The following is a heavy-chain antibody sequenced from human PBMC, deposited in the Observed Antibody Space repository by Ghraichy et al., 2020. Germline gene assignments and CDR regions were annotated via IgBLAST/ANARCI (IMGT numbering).Heavy chain of an antibody. J-gene: IGHJ4*02. D-gene: IGHD3-22*01. Sequence: SETLSLTCAVSGGSISSGGYSWSWIRQPPGKGLEWIGYIYHSGSTYYNPSLKSRVTISVDRSKNQFSLKLSSVTAADTAVYYCARGGYYDSSGYLGYFDYWGQGTLVTVSS. CDR3: ARGGYYDSSGYLGYFDY. CDR2: IYHSGST. V-gene: IGHV4-30-2*01. CDR1: GGSISSGGYS.